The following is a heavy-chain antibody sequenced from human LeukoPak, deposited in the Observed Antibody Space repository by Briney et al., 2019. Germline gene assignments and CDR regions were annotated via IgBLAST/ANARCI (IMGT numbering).Heavy chain of an antibody. J-gene: IGHJ3*02. V-gene: IGHV4-34*01. CDR2: INDSGST. CDR1: GGSVSGYY. D-gene: IGHD2-2*01. CDR3: ARQPLNCTSTSCYAFDI. Sequence: SETLSLTCAVYGGSVSGYYWSWIRQPPGKGLEWIGEINDSGSTNYNPSLRGRVTMSVDTSKNQFSLNLSSVTAADTAVYYCARQPLNCTSTSCYAFDIWGQGTMVTVSS.